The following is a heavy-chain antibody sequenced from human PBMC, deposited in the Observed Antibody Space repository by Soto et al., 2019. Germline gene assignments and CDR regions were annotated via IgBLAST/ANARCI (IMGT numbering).Heavy chain of an antibody. CDR2: ISYDGSNK. Sequence: QVQLVESGGGVVQPGRSLRLSCAASGFTFSSYAMHWVRQAPGKGLEWVAVISYDGSNKYYADSVKGRFTISRDNSKNTLYLQMNSLRAEDTAVYYCARDHLGYFDYWGQGTLVTVSS. CDR3: ARDHLGYFDY. CDR1: GFTFSSYA. V-gene: IGHV3-30-3*01. D-gene: IGHD3-16*01. J-gene: IGHJ4*02.